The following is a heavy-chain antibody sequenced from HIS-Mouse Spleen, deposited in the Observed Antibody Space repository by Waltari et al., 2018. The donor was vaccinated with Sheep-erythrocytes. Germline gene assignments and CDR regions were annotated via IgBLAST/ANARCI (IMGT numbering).Heavy chain of an antibody. J-gene: IGHJ4*02. CDR1: GGSISSSSYY. Sequence: QLQLQESGPGLVKPSETLSLTCTVSGGSISSSSYYWGWILQPPGKGLEWIGSIYYSGSTYYNPSLKSRVTISVDTSKNQFSLKLSSVTAADTAVYYCARLYYYDSSGYYFDYWGQGTLVTVSS. CDR2: IYYSGST. D-gene: IGHD3-22*01. CDR3: ARLYYYDSSGYYFDY. V-gene: IGHV4-39*01.